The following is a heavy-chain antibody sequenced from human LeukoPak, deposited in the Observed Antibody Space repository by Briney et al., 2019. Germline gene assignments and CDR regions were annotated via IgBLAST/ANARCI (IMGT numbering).Heavy chain of an antibody. Sequence: GGSLRLSCAASGFSFSSYGMHWVRQAPGKGLGWVAVISYDGSNKYYADSVKGRLTISRDNSKNTLYLQMNSLRAEDTAVYYCARSTYYYDSSGYIPDGVSTLDYWGQGTLVTVSS. J-gene: IGHJ4*02. CDR1: GFSFSSYG. CDR2: ISYDGSNK. CDR3: ARSTYYYDSSGYIPDGVSTLDY. D-gene: IGHD3-22*01. V-gene: IGHV3-33*01.